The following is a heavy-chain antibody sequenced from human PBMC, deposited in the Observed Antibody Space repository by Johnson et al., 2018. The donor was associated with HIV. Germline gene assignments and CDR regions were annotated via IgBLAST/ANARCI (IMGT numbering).Heavy chain of an antibody. V-gene: IGHV3-20*04. D-gene: IGHD6-13*01. J-gene: IGHJ3*01. CDR3: ARDALQQLVPRGAFNL. Sequence: MLLVESGGGVVQPGRSLRLSCAASGFTFDDYGMSWVRQAPGKGLEWVSGINWNGGSTGYADSVKGRFTISRDNAKNSLYLQMNSRRAEDTAVYYCARDALQQLVPRGAFNLWGQGTMVTVSS. CDR2: INWNGGST. CDR1: GFTFDDYG.